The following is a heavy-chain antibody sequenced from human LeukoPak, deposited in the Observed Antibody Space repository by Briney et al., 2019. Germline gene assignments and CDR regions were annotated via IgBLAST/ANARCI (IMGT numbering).Heavy chain of an antibody. CDR2: ISYDGSNK. CDR3: AKDDDYGDYLDY. CDR1: GFTFSSYG. D-gene: IGHD4-17*01. V-gene: IGHV3-30*18. J-gene: IGHJ4*02. Sequence: GGSLRLSCAASGFTFSSYGMHWVRQAPGKGLEWVAVISYDGSNKNYADSVKGRFTISRDNSKNTLYLQMNSLRAEDTAVYYCAKDDDYGDYLDYWGQGTLVTVSS.